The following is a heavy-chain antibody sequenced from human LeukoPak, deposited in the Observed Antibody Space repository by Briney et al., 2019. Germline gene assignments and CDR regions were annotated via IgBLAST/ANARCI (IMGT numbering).Heavy chain of an antibody. D-gene: IGHD6-19*01. CDR1: GLTFSSYA. Sequence: GGSLRLSCAASGLTFSSYAMHWVRQAPGKGLEYVSAISSNGGSTYYANSVKGRFTISRDNSKNTLYLQMGSLRAEDMAVYYCARVEYSSGWYGYWGQGTLVTVSS. V-gene: IGHV3-64*01. CDR3: ARVEYSSGWYGY. J-gene: IGHJ4*02. CDR2: ISSNGGST.